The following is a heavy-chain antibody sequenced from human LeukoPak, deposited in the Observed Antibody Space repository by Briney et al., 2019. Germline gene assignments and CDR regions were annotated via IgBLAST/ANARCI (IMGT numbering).Heavy chain of an antibody. CDR1: GGTFSSYA. CDR2: ISAYNGNT. Sequence: GASVKVSCKASGGTFSSYAISWVRQAPGQGLEWMGWISAYNGNTNYAQKLQGRVTMTTDTSTSTAYMELRSLRSDDTAVYYCARDFRTGDGDYWGQGTLVTVSS. D-gene: IGHD3/OR15-3a*01. CDR3: ARDFRTGDGDY. V-gene: IGHV1-18*01. J-gene: IGHJ4*02.